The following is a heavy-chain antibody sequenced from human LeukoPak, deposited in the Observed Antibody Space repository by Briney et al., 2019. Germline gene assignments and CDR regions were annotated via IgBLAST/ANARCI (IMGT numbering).Heavy chain of an antibody. Sequence: GGSLTLSCAASGFTYSSFSMNWVRQAPGKGLEWVSSISSSSSYIYYVDSVKGRFTVSRDNARRSLYLQINSLRAEDTAVYYCSRDLGGFGDYNFLSGSDYWGQGALVTVSS. CDR2: ISSSSSYI. CDR1: GFTYSSFS. V-gene: IGHV3-21*01. CDR3: SRDLGGFGDYNFLSGSDY. J-gene: IGHJ4*02. D-gene: IGHD3-3*01.